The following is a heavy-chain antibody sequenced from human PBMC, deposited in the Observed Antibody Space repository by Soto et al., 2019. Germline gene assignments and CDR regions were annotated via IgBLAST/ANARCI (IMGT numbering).Heavy chain of an antibody. J-gene: IGHJ3*02. CDR2: IYYSGST. CDR3: ARDGCSGGSCYRDDGAFDI. Sequence: SETLSLTCTVSGGSISSGGYYWSWIRQHPGKGLEWIGYIYYSGSTYYNPSLKSRVTISVDTSKNQFSLKLSSVTAADTAVYYCARDGCSGGSCYRDDGAFDIWGQGTVVTVSS. V-gene: IGHV4-31*03. D-gene: IGHD2-15*01. CDR1: GGSISSGGYY.